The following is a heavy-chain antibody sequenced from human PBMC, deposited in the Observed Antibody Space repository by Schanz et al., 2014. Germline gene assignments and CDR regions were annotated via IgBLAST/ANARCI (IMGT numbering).Heavy chain of an antibody. D-gene: IGHD4-17*01. CDR1: GFTFRNYA. CDR3: VRDTDYHFDY. J-gene: IGHJ4*02. V-gene: IGHV3-23*01. CDR2: ISGSGGST. Sequence: VQLLESGGGLVQPGGSLKLSCSASGFTFRNYALSWVRQAPGKGLAWVSAISGSGGSTYYADSVKGRFTISRDNAKNTLYLQMNSLRAEDTAVYYCVRDTDYHFDYWGQGTLVTVSS.